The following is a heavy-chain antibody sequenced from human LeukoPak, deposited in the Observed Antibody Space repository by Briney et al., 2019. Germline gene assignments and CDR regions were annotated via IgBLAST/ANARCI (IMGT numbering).Heavy chain of an antibody. CDR1: GFTFSTYA. CDR3: ARGATPGGYNLIDD. D-gene: IGHD5-24*01. V-gene: IGHV3-30*04. J-gene: IGHJ4*02. CDR2: ILSDGSIQ. Sequence: GRSLRLSCAASGFTFSTYAMHWVRQAPGKGLEWVAVILSDGSIQNSADSVRGRFIISRDNSKNTLFLQMNSLRKDDTGVYYCARGATPGGYNLIDDWGQGTLVTVSS.